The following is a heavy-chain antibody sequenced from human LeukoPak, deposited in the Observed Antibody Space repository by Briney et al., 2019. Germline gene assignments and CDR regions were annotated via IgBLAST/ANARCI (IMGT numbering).Heavy chain of an antibody. V-gene: IGHV4-39*07. CDR3: ARGGITMVRGVPYFDY. D-gene: IGHD3-10*01. J-gene: IGHJ4*02. CDR1: GGSISSSSYY. Sequence: SETLSLTCTVSGGSISSSSYYWGWIRQPPGKGLEWIGSIYYSGSTYYNPSLKSRVTISVDTSKNQFSLKLSSVTAADTAVYYCARGGITMVRGVPYFDYWGQGTLVTASS. CDR2: IYYSGST.